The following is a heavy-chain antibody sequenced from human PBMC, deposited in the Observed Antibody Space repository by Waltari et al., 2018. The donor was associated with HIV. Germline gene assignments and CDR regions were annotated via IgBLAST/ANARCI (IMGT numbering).Heavy chain of an antibody. CDR1: GVFFSMAW. V-gene: IGHV3-15*01. CDR2: IKRKSDGGTA. D-gene: IGHD5-12*01. Sequence: EVQLVESGGGWVKPGGSLRLSWAASGVFFSMAWRNWVRQAPGKGLEWVGRIKRKSDGGTADYAAPVKGRFTISRDDSKNVLYLQMNSLKTEDTAVYYCTTDNMIIVALDYWGQGTLLTVSS. J-gene: IGHJ4*02. CDR3: TTDNMIIVALDY.